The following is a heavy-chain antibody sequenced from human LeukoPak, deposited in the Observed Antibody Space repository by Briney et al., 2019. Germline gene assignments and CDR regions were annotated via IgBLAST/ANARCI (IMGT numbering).Heavy chain of an antibody. D-gene: IGHD5-24*01. CDR1: GFTFSDYY. CDR2: ISSRGKTT. V-gene: IGHV3-11*01. J-gene: IGHJ4*02. CDR3: ARGRDGYKY. Sequence: GGSLRLSCAASGFTFSDYYMSWIRQAPGKGLEWLSYISSRGKTTHFADSVKGRFSVSRDNTNNILYVQMNSLRAEDTVVYFCARGRDGYKYWGQGTLVTVSS.